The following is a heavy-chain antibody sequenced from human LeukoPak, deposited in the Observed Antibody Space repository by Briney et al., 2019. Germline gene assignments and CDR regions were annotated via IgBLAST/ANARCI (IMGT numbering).Heavy chain of an antibody. CDR2: ISGSDGTTSTST. V-gene: IGHV3-23*01. CDR3: AERGWEFSFYYYYYMDV. CDR1: GFTFSSYA. J-gene: IGHJ6*03. D-gene: IGHD1-26*01. Sequence: GGSLRLSCAASGFTFSSYAMSWVRQAPGKGLEWVSSISGSDGTTSTSTYYADSVKGRFTISRDNSKNTPYLQMNSLRAEDTALYYCAERGWEFSFYYYYYMDVWGKGTTVTVSS.